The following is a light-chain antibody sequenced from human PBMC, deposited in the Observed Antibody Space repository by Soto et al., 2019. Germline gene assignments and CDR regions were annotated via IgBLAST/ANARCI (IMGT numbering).Light chain of an antibody. V-gene: IGKV1-8*01. CDR2: AAS. CDR3: QQYYSYLIT. Sequence: IQMTQSPSSFSASTGDRVTITCRASQGISSYLAWYQQKPGKAPKLLIYAASTLQSGVPSRFSGSGSGTDFTLTISCLQSEDFATYYCQQYYSYLITFGQGTRLEI. J-gene: IGKJ5*01. CDR1: QGISSY.